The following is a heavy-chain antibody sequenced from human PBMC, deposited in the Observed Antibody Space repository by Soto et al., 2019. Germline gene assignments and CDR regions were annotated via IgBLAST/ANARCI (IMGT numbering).Heavy chain of an antibody. D-gene: IGHD6-19*01. CDR1: GGTFSSYA. V-gene: IGHV1-69*01. Sequence: QVQLVQSGAEVKKPGSSVKVSCKASGGTFSSYAISWVRQAPGQGLEWMGGIIPIFGTANYAQKFQGRVKITGDQTNSHAYMELSSLRSEDTAVYYCATRAVADLVDYWGQGTLVTVSS. CDR3: ATRAVADLVDY. J-gene: IGHJ4*02. CDR2: IIPIFGTA.